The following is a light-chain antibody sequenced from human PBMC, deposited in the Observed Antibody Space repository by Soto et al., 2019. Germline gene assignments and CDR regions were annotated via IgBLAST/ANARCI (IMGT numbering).Light chain of an antibody. J-gene: IGKJ2*01. Sequence: EIVLTQSPGTLSLSPGERATLSCRASQSVSSSYLAWYQQKPGQAPRLLIYGASSRATGIPDKFSGSGSGTDFTLTISRREAEDLAVYCCQQYGSSPGYTFGQGTKLELK. V-gene: IGKV3-20*01. CDR2: GAS. CDR3: QQYGSSPGYT. CDR1: QSVSSSY.